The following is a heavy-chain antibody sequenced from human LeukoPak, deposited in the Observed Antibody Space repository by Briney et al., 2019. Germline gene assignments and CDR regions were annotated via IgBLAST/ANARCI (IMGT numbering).Heavy chain of an antibody. Sequence: GGSLRLSCAASGFTFSSYAMSWVRQAPGKGLEWVSAISGSGGSTYYADSVKGRFTISRDNSKNTLYLQMNSLRAEDTAVYYCARIMITFGGVIGTYYFDYWGQGTLVTVSS. V-gene: IGHV3-23*01. CDR3: ARIMITFGGVIGTYYFDY. CDR2: ISGSGGST. CDR1: GFTFSSYA. J-gene: IGHJ4*02. D-gene: IGHD3-16*02.